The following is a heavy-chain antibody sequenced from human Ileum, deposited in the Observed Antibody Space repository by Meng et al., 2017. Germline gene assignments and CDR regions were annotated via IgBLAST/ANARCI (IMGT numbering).Heavy chain of an antibody. CDR1: GGTFSSFA. D-gene: IGHD6-13*01. J-gene: IGHJ4*02. Sequence: QVQLVRLWAEVGKPGSSVKVSCKASGGTFSSFAISWVRQAPGQGLEWMGGIIPIFGSADYAQKFQGRVTITADKSTSTAYMELSSLRSEDTAVYYCARVAAAGRNWGQGTLVTVSS. V-gene: IGHV1-69*06. CDR2: IIPIFGSA. CDR3: ARVAAAGRN.